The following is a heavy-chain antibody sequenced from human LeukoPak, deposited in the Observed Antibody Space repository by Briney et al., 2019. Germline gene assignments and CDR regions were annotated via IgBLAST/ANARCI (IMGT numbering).Heavy chain of an antibody. CDR3: ARDLLHCSSTSCYTRLRSPLQY. Sequence: GGSLRLSCAASGFTFSRYWMSWVRQAPGKGLEWVANIKEDGSEKYYVDSVKGRFTISRDNAKNSLYLQMNSLRAEDTAVYYCARDLLHCSSTSCYTRLRSPLQYWGQGTLVTVSS. CDR1: GFTFSRYW. D-gene: IGHD2-2*02. V-gene: IGHV3-7*01. CDR2: IKEDGSEK. J-gene: IGHJ4*02.